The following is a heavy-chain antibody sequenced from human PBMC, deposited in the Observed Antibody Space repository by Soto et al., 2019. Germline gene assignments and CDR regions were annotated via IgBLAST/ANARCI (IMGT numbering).Heavy chain of an antibody. CDR1: GFTVSTNY. J-gene: IGHJ4*02. CDR3: ARGRGYYDTRGHSGYYFDY. V-gene: IGHV3-53*01. D-gene: IGHD3-22*01. Sequence: PGGSLRLSCAASGFTVSTNYMCWVRQAPGKGLECVSFIYNSDTTYYVDSVKGRFTISRDSSKNTLYLQMSSLRAEDTAVYYCARGRGYYDTRGHSGYYFDYWGQGILVTVSS. CDR2: IYNSDTT.